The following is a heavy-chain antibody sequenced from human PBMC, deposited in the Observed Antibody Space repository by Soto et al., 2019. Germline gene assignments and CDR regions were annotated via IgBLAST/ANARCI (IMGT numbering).Heavy chain of an antibody. Sequence: PGGSLRLSCAASGFTLSNYWMHWARQAPGKGLVWVSRMNPEVTTISYADSVKGRFTISRDNARDTLHLEMNSLRADDTAVYYCGRGAYGDPVDLWGQGTLGPSPQ. V-gene: IGHV3-74*01. CDR3: GRGAYGDPVDL. CDR1: GFTLSNYW. CDR2: MNPEVTTI. D-gene: IGHD4-17*01. J-gene: IGHJ5*02.